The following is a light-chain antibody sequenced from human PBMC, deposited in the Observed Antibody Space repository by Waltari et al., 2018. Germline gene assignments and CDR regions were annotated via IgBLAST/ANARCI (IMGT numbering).Light chain of an antibody. CDR3: MQGAHWPRT. CDR2: KGS. CDR1: QSLLFSDGKIY. Sequence: DVVMTQSPLPLPVTVGPVASLSCRSSQSLLFSDGKIYLNWFHQRPGQSPRRLIYKGSNRESGVPDRFSGSGSVTDFTLKITRVEAEDVGVYCCMQGAHWPRTFGQGTRVEI. V-gene: IGKV2-30*01. J-gene: IGKJ1*01.